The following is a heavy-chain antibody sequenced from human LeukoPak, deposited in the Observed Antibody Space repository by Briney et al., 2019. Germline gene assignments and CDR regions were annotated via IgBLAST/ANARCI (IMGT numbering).Heavy chain of an antibody. CDR2: INHSGST. CDR3: ARGQLRLSN. D-gene: IGHD6-25*01. CDR1: GGSFSGYY. Sequence: SQTLSLTCAVYGGSFSGYYWTWIRQPPGKGLEWIGEINHSGSTDYNPSLKSRVTISVDTSKNQFSLKLNSVTAADTAVYYCARGQLRLSNWGQGSLVIVSS. J-gene: IGHJ4*02. V-gene: IGHV4-34*01.